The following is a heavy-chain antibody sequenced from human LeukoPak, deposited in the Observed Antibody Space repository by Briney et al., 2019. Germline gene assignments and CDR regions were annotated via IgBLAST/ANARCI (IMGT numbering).Heavy chain of an antibody. CDR2: IRYTGDT. CDR1: GGSISSFY. Sequence: SETLSLTCNVFGGSISSFYWAWIRQPPGKGLEWIGYIRYTGDTSYSPSLKSRVTISVDTSTNFFSLKLDSVTPEDTAVYYCARALRGAASGRDYLDLWGKGTTVIVSS. J-gene: IGHJ6*03. V-gene: IGHV4-59*01. D-gene: IGHD3-10*01. CDR3: ARALRGAASGRDYLDL.